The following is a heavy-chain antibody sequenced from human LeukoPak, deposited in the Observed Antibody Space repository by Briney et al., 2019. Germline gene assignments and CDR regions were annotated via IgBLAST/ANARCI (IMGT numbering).Heavy chain of an antibody. Sequence: GASVKVSCKASGYTFTSYGISWVRQAPGQGLEWMGWISAYNGNTNYAQKLQGRVTMTTDTSTSTAYMELRSLRSDDTAVYYCARENVDDSWSGPSRRFDYWGPGTLVTVSS. CDR1: GYTFTSYG. CDR3: ARENVDDSWSGPSRRFDY. J-gene: IGHJ4*02. D-gene: IGHD3-3*01. V-gene: IGHV1-18*01. CDR2: ISAYNGNT.